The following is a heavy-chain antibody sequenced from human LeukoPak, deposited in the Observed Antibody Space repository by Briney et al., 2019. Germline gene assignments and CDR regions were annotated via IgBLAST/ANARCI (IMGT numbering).Heavy chain of an antibody. CDR3: ARDDYGDPSDY. CDR2: ISHNGST. J-gene: IGHJ4*02. Sequence: PSETLSLTCTVSGYSISGGYYWGWIRQPPGKGLEWIGNISHNGSTYYNPSLKSRVTISVDTSKNQFSLRLSSVTAADTAVYYCARDDYGDPSDYWGQGTLVTVSS. D-gene: IGHD4-17*01. CDR1: GYSISGGYY. V-gene: IGHV4-38-2*02.